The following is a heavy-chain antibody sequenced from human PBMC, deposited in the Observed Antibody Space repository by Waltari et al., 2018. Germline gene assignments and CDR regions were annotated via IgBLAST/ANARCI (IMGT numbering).Heavy chain of an antibody. V-gene: IGHV3-30*02. J-gene: IGHJ4*02. Sequence: QVQLVESGGGAVRPGGSLRLSCAASGFIFSNHGMHWVRQAPGKGLEWVAFVRFDGTNQYYAESVKGRFTISRDNSKNMVYLQMNSLTIEDTALYYCATIGGYEEEFDYWGPGTQVTVSS. CDR1: GFIFSNHG. D-gene: IGHD5-12*01. CDR3: ATIGGYEEEFDY. CDR2: VRFDGTNQ.